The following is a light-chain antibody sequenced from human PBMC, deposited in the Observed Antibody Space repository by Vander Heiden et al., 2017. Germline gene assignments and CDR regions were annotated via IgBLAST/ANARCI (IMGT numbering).Light chain of an antibody. V-gene: IGKV1-39*01. J-gene: IGKJ1*01. CDR3: QQRYSTPWT. Sequence: DIQLTQSPSSLSASVGDRVTITCRASQSISSYLNWYQQKPGKAPKLLIYAASSLHSGVPSRFSGSGSGTDFTLTISSLQPEDFATYYCQQRYSTPWTFGQGTKVEIK. CDR1: QSISSY. CDR2: AAS.